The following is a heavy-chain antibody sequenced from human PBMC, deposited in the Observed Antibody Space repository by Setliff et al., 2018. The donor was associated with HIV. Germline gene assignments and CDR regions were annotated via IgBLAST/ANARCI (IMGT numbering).Heavy chain of an antibody. D-gene: IGHD7-27*01. CDR1: GFTFSSFA. CDR2: ISGHSVTT. J-gene: IGHJ6*02. V-gene: IGHV3-23*01. CDR3: ARILGASYYYAMDV. Sequence: GGSLRLSCAASGFTFSSFAVSWVRQAPGKGPEWVSSISGHSVTTYYADSVKGRFTVSRDNSRSTLYLQMNSLRVEDTAVYYCARILGASYYYAMDVWGQGTTVTVSS.